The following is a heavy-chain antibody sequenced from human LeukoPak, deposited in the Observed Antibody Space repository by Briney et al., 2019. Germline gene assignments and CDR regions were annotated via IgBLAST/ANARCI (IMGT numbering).Heavy chain of an antibody. J-gene: IGHJ6*03. V-gene: IGHV4-61*08. Sequence: PSETLSLTCAVSGDSISSDGYAWNWIRQPPGKGLEWIGYIYYSGSTNYNPSLKSRVTISVDTSKNQFSLKLSSVTAADTAVYYCARTTEGGYSYGYFYYYYMDVWGKGTTVTISS. CDR2: IYYSGST. CDR3: ARTTEGGYSYGYFYYYYMDV. CDR1: GDSISSDGYA. D-gene: IGHD5-18*01.